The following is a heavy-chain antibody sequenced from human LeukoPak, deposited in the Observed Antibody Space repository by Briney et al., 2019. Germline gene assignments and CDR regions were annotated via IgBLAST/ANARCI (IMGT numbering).Heavy chain of an antibody. CDR3: ARAHLYGSGSRLDY. Sequence: SETLSLTCAVSGYSISSGYYWDWIRQPPGKGLEWIGSIYHSGSTYYNPSLKSRVTISVDTSKNQFSLKLSSVTAADTAVYYCARAHLYGSGSRLDYWGQGTLVTVSS. J-gene: IGHJ4*02. D-gene: IGHD3-10*01. V-gene: IGHV4-38-2*01. CDR2: IYHSGST. CDR1: GYSISSGYY.